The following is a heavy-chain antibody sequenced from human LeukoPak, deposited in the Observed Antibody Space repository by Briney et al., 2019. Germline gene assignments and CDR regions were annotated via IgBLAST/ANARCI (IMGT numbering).Heavy chain of an antibody. CDR2: IYTSGTT. D-gene: IGHD3-10*01. CDR1: GGSINSYY. J-gene: IGHJ4*02. Sequence: SEILSLTCTVSGGSINSYYWSWIRQPAGKGLEWIGRIYTSGTTNYNPSLKSRLTMSVDTSKNQFSLKLSSVTAADTAVYYCARDAAYYYGSGSYRNGLDYWGQGSLVTVSS. V-gene: IGHV4-4*07. CDR3: ARDAAYYYGSGSYRNGLDY.